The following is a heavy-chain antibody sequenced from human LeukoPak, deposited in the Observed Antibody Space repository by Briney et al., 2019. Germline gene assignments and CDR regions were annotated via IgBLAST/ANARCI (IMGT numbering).Heavy chain of an antibody. CDR3: ARGNGDYAIHPDY. Sequence: SGGSLRLSCAASGFTFSSYGMHWVRQAPGKGLEWVAVIWYDGSKKYYADSVKGRFTISRDNSKNTLYLEMNNLRADDTGVYYCARGNGDYAIHPDYWGQGTLVTVSS. D-gene: IGHD4-17*01. CDR2: IWYDGSKK. V-gene: IGHV3-33*01. J-gene: IGHJ4*02. CDR1: GFTFSSYG.